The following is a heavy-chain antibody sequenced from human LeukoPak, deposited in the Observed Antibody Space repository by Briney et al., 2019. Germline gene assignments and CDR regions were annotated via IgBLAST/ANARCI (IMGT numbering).Heavy chain of an antibody. J-gene: IGHJ4*02. CDR2: IYYTGNT. CDR3: ARGAFHFDY. V-gene: IGHV4-61*03. CDR1: GGSVSSGFYY. Sequence: SETLSLTCTVSGGSVSSGFYYWSWIRQPPGKGLEWIGYIYYTGNTNYNPSLKSRVTISLDMSKNHFSLRLTSVTAADTAVYYCARGAFHFDYWGQGTLVTVSS.